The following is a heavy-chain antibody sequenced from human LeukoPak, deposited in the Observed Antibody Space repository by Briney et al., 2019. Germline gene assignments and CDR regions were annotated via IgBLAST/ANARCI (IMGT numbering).Heavy chain of an antibody. V-gene: IGHV5-51*01. CDR1: GYSFTSYW. CDR2: IYPGDSDT. J-gene: IGHJ4*02. Sequence: GESLKISCKGSGYSFTSYWIGWVRQMPGKGLEWMGIIYPGDSDTRYSPSFRGQVTFSVDMSISTAYLQLSGLRASDTAIYYCVRFGLTSSLDYWGQGTLVTVSS. CDR3: VRFGLTSSLDY. D-gene: IGHD6-13*01.